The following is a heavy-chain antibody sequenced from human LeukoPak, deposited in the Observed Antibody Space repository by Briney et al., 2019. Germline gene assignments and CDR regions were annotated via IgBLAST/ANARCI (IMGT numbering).Heavy chain of an antibody. D-gene: IGHD6-13*01. CDR3: AKDFSSCWLYYFGMDV. Sequence: GGSLRLSCEASGFTFDDYAMHWVRQAPGKGLEWVSLISWDGDTTYYADSVKGRFTISRDNRKDSLYLQMNSLRAEDTALYYCAKDFSSCWLYYFGMDVWGKGTTVTVSS. CDR1: GFTFDDYA. J-gene: IGHJ6*04. V-gene: IGHV3-43D*04. CDR2: ISWDGDTT.